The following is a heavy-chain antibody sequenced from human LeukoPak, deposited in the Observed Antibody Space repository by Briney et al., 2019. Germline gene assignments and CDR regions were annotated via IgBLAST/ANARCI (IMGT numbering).Heavy chain of an antibody. Sequence: PSETLSLTCTVSGVSISSSNSYWGWIRQPPGKGLEWIGSIYYSGNTYYNASLKSQVSISIDTSKNQFSLRLCSVTAADTAVYYCARDQEMVVAATYFDYWGQGTLVTVSS. CDR3: ARDQEMVVAATYFDY. V-gene: IGHV4-39*07. D-gene: IGHD2-15*01. CDR1: GVSISSSNSY. CDR2: IYYSGNT. J-gene: IGHJ4*02.